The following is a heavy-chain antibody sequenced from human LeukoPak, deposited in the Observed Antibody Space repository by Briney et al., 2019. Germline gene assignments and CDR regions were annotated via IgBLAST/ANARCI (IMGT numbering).Heavy chain of an antibody. D-gene: IGHD4-17*01. CDR3: AKGPATVTIVYYFDY. V-gene: IGHV3-23*01. Sequence: GGSLRLSCAASGFTFSSYAMSWVRQAPGKGLEWVSAINGSGGSTYYADSVKGRFTISRDNSKNTLYLQMNSLRAEDTAVYYCAKGPATVTIVYYFDYWGQGTLVTVSS. CDR1: GFTFSSYA. J-gene: IGHJ4*02. CDR2: INGSGGST.